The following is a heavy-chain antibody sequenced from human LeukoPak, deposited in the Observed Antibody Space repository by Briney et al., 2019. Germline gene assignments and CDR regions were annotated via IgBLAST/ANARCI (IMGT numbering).Heavy chain of an antibody. CDR1: GFIFDDYG. V-gene: IGHV3-20*04. Sequence: GGPLRLSCAASGFIFDDYGMSWVRQVPGKGLEWVPGINWNGGSTGYADSVKGRFTISRDNAKNSLYLQMNSLRVEDTALYYCAGGDRNGWYFDFWGQGTLVTVSS. J-gene: IGHJ4*02. D-gene: IGHD6-19*01. CDR2: INWNGGST. CDR3: AGGDRNGWYFDF.